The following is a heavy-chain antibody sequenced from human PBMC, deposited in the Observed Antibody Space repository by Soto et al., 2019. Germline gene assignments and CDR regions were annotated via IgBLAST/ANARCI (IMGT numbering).Heavy chain of an antibody. D-gene: IGHD5-12*01. V-gene: IGHV1-8*01. Sequence: ASVKVSCKASGYTFTSYDINWVRQATGQGLEWMGWMNPNSGNTGYAQKFQGRVTMTRNTSISTAYMELSSLRSEDTAVYYCARVRYSGYDYFSYYYYMDVWGKGTKVTVSS. CDR3: ARVRYSGYDYFSYYYYMDV. J-gene: IGHJ6*03. CDR2: MNPNSGNT. CDR1: GYTFTSYD.